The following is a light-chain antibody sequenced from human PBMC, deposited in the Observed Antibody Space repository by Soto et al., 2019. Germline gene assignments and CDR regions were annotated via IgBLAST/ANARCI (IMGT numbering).Light chain of an antibody. CDR1: SSDFGGYNY. Sequence: QSALTQPPSASGSPGQSVTISCTGTSSDFGGYNYVSWYQQHPGKAPKLMIYEVSKRPSGVPDRFSGSKSGNTASLTVSGLQAEDEADYYCSSYAGSTVVFGGGTKVTVL. J-gene: IGLJ2*01. V-gene: IGLV2-8*01. CDR2: EVS. CDR3: SSYAGSTVV.